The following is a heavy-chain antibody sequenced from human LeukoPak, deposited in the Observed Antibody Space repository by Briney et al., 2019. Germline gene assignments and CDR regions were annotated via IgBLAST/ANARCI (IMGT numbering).Heavy chain of an antibody. CDR3: ARLINNDNSGDADTFDM. J-gene: IGHJ3*02. CDR2: IDYSGST. D-gene: IGHD3-22*01. V-gene: IGHV4-59*08. CDR1: GGSMRSHY. Sequence: NPSETLSLTCTVSGGSMRSHYWSWIRQTPVKGLAWIGYIDYSGSTRYNPSLQSRVTISVDTSKNQFSLKLTSVTARDTAVYYCARLINNDNSGDADTFDMWGQGTVVTVFS.